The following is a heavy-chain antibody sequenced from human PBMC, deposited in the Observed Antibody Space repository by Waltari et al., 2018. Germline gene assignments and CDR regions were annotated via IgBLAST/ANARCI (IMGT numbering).Heavy chain of an antibody. CDR2: ISGSGGST. CDR3: AKSDSSGWARYYYYGMDV. V-gene: IGHV3-23*01. J-gene: IGHJ6*02. Sequence: EVQLLESGGGLVQPGGSLRLSCAASGFTFSSYAMSWVRQAPGKGLGWVSAISGSGGSTYYADSVKGRFTISRDNSKNTLYLQMNSLRAEDTAVYYCAKSDSSGWARYYYYGMDVWGQGTTVTVSS. CDR1: GFTFSSYA. D-gene: IGHD6-19*01.